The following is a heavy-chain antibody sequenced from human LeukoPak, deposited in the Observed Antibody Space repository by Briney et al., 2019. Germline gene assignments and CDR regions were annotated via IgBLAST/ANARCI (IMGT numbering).Heavy chain of an antibody. V-gene: IGHV4-30-2*01. CDR3: ARDRAGLGLLDF. CDR2: IFQSGSP. Sequence: SETLSLTCTVSGGPISSGGFSWTWLRQPPGKGLEWIGYIFQSGSPSYNPSLRSRVTISVDTSTNQFSLRLNSVTAADTAMYYCARDRAGLGLLDFWGRGTMVTVCS. D-gene: IGHD1-26*01. CDR1: GGPISSGGFS. J-gene: IGHJ3*01.